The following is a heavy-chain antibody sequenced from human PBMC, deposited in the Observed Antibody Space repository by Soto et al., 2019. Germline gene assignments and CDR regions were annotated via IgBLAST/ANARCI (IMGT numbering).Heavy chain of an antibody. D-gene: IGHD1-1*01. J-gene: IGHJ4*02. Sequence: GGSLRLSCAASGFTFSNYWMSWVRQAPGKWLEWLANIKQDGSERXXVESVKGRXTMSRDNAKNAXYVQLXSLRAEDTAVYYCARAGSEHDYWGQGTLVTVSS. CDR2: IKQDGSER. CDR3: ARAGSEHDY. CDR1: GFTFSNYW. V-gene: IGHV3-7*05.